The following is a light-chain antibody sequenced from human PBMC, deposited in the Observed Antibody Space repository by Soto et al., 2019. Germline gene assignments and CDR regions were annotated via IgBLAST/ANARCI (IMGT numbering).Light chain of an antibody. CDR3: SSYAGNTNSVI. V-gene: IGLV2-8*01. CDR2: DVN. Sequence: QSALTQPPSASGSPRQSVTISCTGTSSDVGGYNFVSWYQQHPGKAPKLIISDVNKRPSGVPDRFSGSKSGNTASLTVSGLQAEDEADYYCSSYAGNTNSVIFAGGTKLTVL. CDR1: SSDVGGYNF. J-gene: IGLJ2*01.